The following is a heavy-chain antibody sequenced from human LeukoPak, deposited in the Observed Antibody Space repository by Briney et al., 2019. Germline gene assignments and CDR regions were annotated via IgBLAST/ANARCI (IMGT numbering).Heavy chain of an antibody. CDR1: GYTFTSYG. Sequence: ASVKVSCKASGYTFTSYGISWVRQAPGQGLEWMGWISAYNGNTNYAQKLQGRVTMTTDTSTSTAYMELRSLRSEDTAVYYCAKDHCTSTNCLAGFDYWGQGTLVTVSS. CDR2: ISAYNGNT. D-gene: IGHD2-2*01. J-gene: IGHJ4*02. CDR3: AKDHCTSTNCLAGFDY. V-gene: IGHV1-18*01.